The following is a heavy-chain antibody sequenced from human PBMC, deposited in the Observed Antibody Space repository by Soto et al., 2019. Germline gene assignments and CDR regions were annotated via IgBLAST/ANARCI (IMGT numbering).Heavy chain of an antibody. CDR2: IIPIFGTA. CDR1: GGTFSSYA. V-gene: IGHV1-69*13. J-gene: IGHJ6*02. CDR3: ARGDYGSGSPHYYYGMDV. Sequence: SVKVSCKASGGTFSSYAISWVRQAPGQGLEWMGGIIPIFGTANYAQKSQGRVTITADESTSTAYMELSSLRSEDTAVYYCARGDYGSGSPHYYYGMDVWGQGTTVTVSS. D-gene: IGHD3-10*01.